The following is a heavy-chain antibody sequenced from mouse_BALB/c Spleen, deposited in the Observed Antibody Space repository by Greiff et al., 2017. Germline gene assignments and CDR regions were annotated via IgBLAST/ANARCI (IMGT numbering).Heavy chain of an antibody. CDR2: INSNGGST. CDR1: GFTFSSYG. V-gene: IGHV5-6-3*01. D-gene: IGHD1-1*01. Sequence: EVKLVESGGGLVQPGGSLKLSCAASGFTFSSYGMSWVRQTPDKRLELVATINSNGGSTYYPDSVKGRFTISRDNAKNTLYLQMSSLKSEDTAMYYCARGGGGSYYYGWGQGTSVTVSS. J-gene: IGHJ4*01. CDR3: ARGGGGSYYYG.